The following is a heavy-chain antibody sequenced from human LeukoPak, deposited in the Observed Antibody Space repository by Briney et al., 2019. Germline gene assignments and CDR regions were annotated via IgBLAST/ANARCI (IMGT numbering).Heavy chain of an antibody. CDR3: ARSPPYRAISAFDI. D-gene: IGHD3-3*02. Sequence: SETLSLTCTVSGGSISSYYWSWIRQPPGKGLEWIGYIYYSGSTNYNPSLKSRVTISVDTSKNQFSLKLSSVTAADTAVYYCARSPPYRAISAFDIWGQGTMVTVSS. V-gene: IGHV4-59*08. CDR1: GGSISSYY. CDR2: IYYSGST. J-gene: IGHJ3*02.